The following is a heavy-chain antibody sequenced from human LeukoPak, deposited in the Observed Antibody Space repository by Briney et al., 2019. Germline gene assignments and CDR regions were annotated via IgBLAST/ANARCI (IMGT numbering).Heavy chain of an antibody. CDR1: GDSIGSFY. CDR2: IRYSGSA. CDR3: AREARYGDYAAVDY. V-gene: IGHV4-59*01. J-gene: IGHJ4*02. D-gene: IGHD4-17*01. Sequence: PSETLSLTCTVSGDSIGSFYWNWFRQPPGKGLEWIGYIRYSGSANYNSSLESRVSMSVDTSKNQFSLKVISVTAADSALYFCAREARYGDYAAVDYWGQGIHVTVSS.